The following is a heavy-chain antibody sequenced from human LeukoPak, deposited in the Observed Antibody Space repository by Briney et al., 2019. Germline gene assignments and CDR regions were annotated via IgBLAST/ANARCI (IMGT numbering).Heavy chain of an antibody. Sequence: ASVKVSCTASGYTFNDYYIHWVRQAPGQGLEWMGWINPNTGGTNYGQTFQGRVTMTRDTPISTAYMELSRLRSDDTALYYCARDWGASTLVEYWGQGTLLTVSS. CDR1: GYTFNDYY. CDR2: INPNTGGT. CDR3: ARDWGASTLVEY. D-gene: IGHD2/OR15-2a*01. V-gene: IGHV1-2*02. J-gene: IGHJ4*02.